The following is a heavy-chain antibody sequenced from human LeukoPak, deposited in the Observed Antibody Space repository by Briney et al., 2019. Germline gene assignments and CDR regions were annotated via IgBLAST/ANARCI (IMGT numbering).Heavy chain of an antibody. Sequence: SETLSLTCTVSGGSISSYYWSWIRQPPGKGLEWIGYIYYSGSTNYNPSLKSRVTISVDTSKNQFSLKLSSVTAADTAVYYCARGSQRGSGSYTTPRYYFDYWGQGTLVTVSS. J-gene: IGHJ4*02. CDR1: GGSISSYY. CDR3: ARGSQRGSGSYTTPRYYFDY. CDR2: IYYSGST. D-gene: IGHD3-10*01. V-gene: IGHV4-59*01.